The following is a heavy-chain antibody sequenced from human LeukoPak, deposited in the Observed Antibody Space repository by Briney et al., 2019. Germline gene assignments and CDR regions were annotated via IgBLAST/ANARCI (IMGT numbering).Heavy chain of an antibody. J-gene: IGHJ3*02. Sequence: SETLSLTCTVSGYSISSGYYWGWIRQPPGKGLEWIGSIYHSGSTYYNPSLKSRVTISVDTSKNQFSLKLHSVTAADTAVYYCARVLPIVVVTDGLDVFDIWGQGTMVTVSS. CDR1: GYSISSGYY. CDR2: IYHSGST. CDR3: ARVLPIVVVTDGLDVFDI. V-gene: IGHV4-38-2*02. D-gene: IGHD2-21*02.